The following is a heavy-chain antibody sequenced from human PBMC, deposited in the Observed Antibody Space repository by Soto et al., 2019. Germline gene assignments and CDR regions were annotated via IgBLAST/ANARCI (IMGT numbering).Heavy chain of an antibody. CDR1: GFAFSSYS. D-gene: IGHD4-17*01. CDR3: ARSYNDYGCFDD. J-gene: IGHJ4*02. V-gene: IGHV3-48*01. CDR2: ISGSSRTT. Sequence: EVQLVESGGGLVQPGGSLKLSCAASGFAFSSYSMNWVRQAPGKGLEWVSYISGSSRTTSYADSVKGRFTISRDTAKKSLFLQINSLTFEETALYYCARSYNDYGCFDDWGQGALITVTT.